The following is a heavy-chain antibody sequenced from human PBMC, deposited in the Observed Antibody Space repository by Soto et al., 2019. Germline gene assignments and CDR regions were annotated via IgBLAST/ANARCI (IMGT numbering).Heavy chain of an antibody. CDR1: GGSISSYY. D-gene: IGHD6-19*01. Sequence: QVQLQESGPGLVKPSETLSLTCTVSGGSISSYYWSWIRQPPGKGLEWIGYIYYSGSTNYNPSLKSRVTISVDTSKNQYSLKLSSVTAEDTAVYYCARDKAVAGGDAFDIWGQGTMVTVSS. CDR2: IYYSGST. J-gene: IGHJ3*02. CDR3: ARDKAVAGGDAFDI. V-gene: IGHV4-59*01.